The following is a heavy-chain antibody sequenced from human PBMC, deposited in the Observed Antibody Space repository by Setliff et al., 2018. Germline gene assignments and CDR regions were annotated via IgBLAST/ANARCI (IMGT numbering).Heavy chain of an antibody. Sequence: GGSLRLSCAASGFTFRSHGMHWVRQAPGKGLEWVAFIRQDGNNKYYRDSVRGRFTISRDNSKTTLFLQMNSLRPEDTGTYYCAKEVMGLHLSGLDYWGQGNLVTVSS. CDR3: AKEVMGLHLSGLDY. D-gene: IGHD5-12*01. J-gene: IGHJ4*02. CDR2: IRQDGNNK. V-gene: IGHV3-30*02. CDR1: GFTFRSHG.